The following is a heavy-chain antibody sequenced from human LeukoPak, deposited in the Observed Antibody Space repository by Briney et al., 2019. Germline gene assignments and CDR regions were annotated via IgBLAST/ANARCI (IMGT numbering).Heavy chain of an antibody. CDR2: FGPEDGET. J-gene: IGHJ4*02. V-gene: IGHV1-24*01. CDR3: ATDLYYGSGK. D-gene: IGHD3-10*01. Sequence: GASVTVSCTVSGYTLTELSIHWVRRAPGKGLEWMGGFGPEDGETIYAQKFQGRVTMTEDTSTDTAYMELSSLRSEDTAVYYCATDLYYGSGKWGQGTLVTVSS. CDR1: GYTLTELS.